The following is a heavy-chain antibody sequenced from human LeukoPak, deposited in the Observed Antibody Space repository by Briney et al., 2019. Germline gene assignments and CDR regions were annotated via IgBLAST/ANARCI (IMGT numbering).Heavy chain of an antibody. V-gene: IGHV3-23*01. D-gene: IGHD1-26*01. CDR3: AKDLDLWELLYYSDY. Sequence: GGSLRVSCAASGFSFSSYAMSWVRQAPGKGLEWVSAISGSGGSTYYADSVKGRVTISRDNSKNTLYLQMNSLRAEDTAVYYCAKDLDLWELLYYSDYWGQGTLVTVSS. J-gene: IGHJ4*02. CDR1: GFSFSSYA. CDR2: ISGSGGST.